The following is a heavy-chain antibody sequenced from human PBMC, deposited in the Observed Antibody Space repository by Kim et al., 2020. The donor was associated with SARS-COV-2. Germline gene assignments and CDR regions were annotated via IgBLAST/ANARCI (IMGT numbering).Heavy chain of an antibody. CDR1: GFTFSSYS. Sequence: GGSLRLSCAASGFTFSSYSMNWVRQAPGKGLEWVSSISSSSSYIYYADSVKVRFTISRDNAKNSLYLQMNSLRAEDTAVYYCARVVQVWGSKPTHNWFDPWGQGTLVTVSS. J-gene: IGHJ5*02. D-gene: IGHD5-18*01. V-gene: IGHV3-21*01. CDR3: ARVVQVWGSKPTHNWFDP. CDR2: ISSSSSYI.